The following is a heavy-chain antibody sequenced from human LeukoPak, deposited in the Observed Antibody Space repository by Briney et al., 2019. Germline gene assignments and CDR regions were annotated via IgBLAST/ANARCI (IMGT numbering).Heavy chain of an antibody. D-gene: IGHD2-21*01. CDR3: AREFPDCGGDCPNWFDP. V-gene: IGHV1-2*02. CDR1: GYTFTGYY. Sequence: ASVKVSCKASGYTFTGYYMHWVRQAPGQGLEWMGWINPNSGGTNYAQKFQGRVTMTRDTSISTAYMELSRLRSDDTAVHYCAREFPDCGGDCPNWFDPWGQGTLVTVSS. CDR2: INPNSGGT. J-gene: IGHJ5*02.